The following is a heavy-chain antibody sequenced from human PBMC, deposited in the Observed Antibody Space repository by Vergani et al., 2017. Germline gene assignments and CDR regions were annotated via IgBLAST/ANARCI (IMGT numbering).Heavy chain of an antibody. D-gene: IGHD6-19*01. J-gene: IGHJ1*01. CDR1: GYTFTGYY. CDR2: INPNSGGT. V-gene: IGHV1-2*02. Sequence: QVQLVQSGAEVKKPGASVKVSCKASGYTFTGYYMHWVRQAPGQGLEWMGWINPNSGGTNYAQKFQGRVTMTRDTSISTAYMELSRLRSDDTAVYYCATSSGWQGTWGVAEYVQHWGQGTLVTVSS. CDR3: ATSSGWQGTWGVAEYVQH.